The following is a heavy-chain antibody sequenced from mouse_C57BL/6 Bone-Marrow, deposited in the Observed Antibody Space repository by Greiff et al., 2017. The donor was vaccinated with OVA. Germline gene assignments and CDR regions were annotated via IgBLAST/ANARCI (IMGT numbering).Heavy chain of an antibody. V-gene: IGHV1-59*01. CDR3: ARRPYYDQYYYAMDY. CDR2: IDPSDSYT. J-gene: IGHJ4*01. D-gene: IGHD2-4*01. CDR1: GYTFTSYW. Sequence: QVQLQQPGAELVRPGTSVKLSCKASGYTFTSYWMHWVKQRPGQGLEWIGVIDPSDSYTNYNQKFKGKATLTVDTSSSTAYMQLSSLTSEDSAVYYCARRPYYDQYYYAMDYWGQGTSVTVSS.